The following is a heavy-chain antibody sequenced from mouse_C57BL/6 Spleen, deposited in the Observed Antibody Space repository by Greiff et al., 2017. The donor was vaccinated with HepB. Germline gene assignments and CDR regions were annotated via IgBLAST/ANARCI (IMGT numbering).Heavy chain of an antibody. V-gene: IGHV8-8*01. CDR3: ARREGGARLLYAMDY. D-gene: IGHD1-1*01. CDR2: IWWDDDK. Sequence: QVTLKESGPGILQPSQTLSLTCSFSGFSLSTLGMGVGWIRQPSGKGLEWLAHIWWDDDKYYNPALKSRLTISKDTSKNQVILKIANVDTADTATYYCARREGGARLLYAMDYWGQGTSVTVSS. CDR1: GFSLSTLGMG. J-gene: IGHJ4*01.